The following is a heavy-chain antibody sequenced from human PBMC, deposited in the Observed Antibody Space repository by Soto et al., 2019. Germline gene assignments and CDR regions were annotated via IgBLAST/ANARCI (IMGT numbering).Heavy chain of an antibody. CDR1: AGSISGYY. CDR3: QKEGRIAAAGTWFDP. V-gene: IGHV4-59*01. D-gene: IGHD6-13*01. CDR2: IHYSGST. Sequence: SETLSLTCTVSAGSISGYYWSWIRQPPGKELELIAYIHYSGSTYYNPSRKSRVTISIDTSKNQFSLELRYASAADTAVYYCQKEGRIAAAGTWFDPWGQGTMVTVSS. J-gene: IGHJ5*02.